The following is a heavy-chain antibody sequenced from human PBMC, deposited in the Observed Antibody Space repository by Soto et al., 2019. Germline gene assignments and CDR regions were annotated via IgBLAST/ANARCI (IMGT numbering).Heavy chain of an antibody. Sequence: QVQLQQWGAGLLKPSETLSLTCAVYGGSFSGYYWSWIRQHPGKGLEWIGEINHSGSTNYNPSLKSRVTISVDTYKNQCSLKLSSVTAADTAVYYCARSRQLVTFDYWGQGTLVTVSS. J-gene: IGHJ4*02. V-gene: IGHV4-34*01. CDR1: GGSFSGYY. CDR3: ARSRQLVTFDY. D-gene: IGHD6-13*01. CDR2: INHSGST.